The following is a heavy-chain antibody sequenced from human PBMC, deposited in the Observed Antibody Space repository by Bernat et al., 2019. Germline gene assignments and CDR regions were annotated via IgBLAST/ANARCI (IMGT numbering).Heavy chain of an antibody. CDR3: ARSNRWELLPYFDY. D-gene: IGHD1-26*01. J-gene: IGHJ4*02. CDR1: GFTFSDYY. CDR2: ISSSSSYT. Sequence: QVQLVESGGGLVKPGGSLRLSCAASGFTFSDYYMSWIRQAPGKGLEWVSYISSSSSYTNYADSVKGRFTISRDNAKNSLYLQMNSLRAEDTAVYYCARSNRWELLPYFDYWGQGTLVTVSS. V-gene: IGHV3-11*05.